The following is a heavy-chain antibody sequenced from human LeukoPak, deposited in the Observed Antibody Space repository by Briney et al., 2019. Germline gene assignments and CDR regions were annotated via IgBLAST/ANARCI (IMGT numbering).Heavy chain of an antibody. Sequence: ASVKVSCKASGYTFTGYYMHWVRQAPGQGLEWMGWINPNSGGTNYAQKFQGRVTMTRDTSISTAYMELSRLRSDDTAVYYCARDEVDYYDSSGYYLHDAFDIWGQGTMVTVSS. J-gene: IGHJ3*02. CDR2: INPNSGGT. V-gene: IGHV1-2*02. CDR1: GYTFTGYY. CDR3: ARDEVDYYDSSGYYLHDAFDI. D-gene: IGHD3-22*01.